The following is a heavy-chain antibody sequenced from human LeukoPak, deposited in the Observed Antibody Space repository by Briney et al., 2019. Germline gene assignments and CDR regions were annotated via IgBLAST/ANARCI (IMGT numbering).Heavy chain of an antibody. J-gene: IGHJ4*02. CDR3: ARTSLWFGESKAFDY. Sequence: GGSLRLSCAASGFTFSSYSMNWVRQAPGKGLEWVSSISSSSSYTYYADSVKGRFTISRDNAKNSLYLQMNSLRAEDTAVYYCARTSLWFGESKAFDYWGQGTLVTVSS. CDR1: GFTFSSYS. V-gene: IGHV3-21*01. D-gene: IGHD3-10*01. CDR2: ISSSSSYT.